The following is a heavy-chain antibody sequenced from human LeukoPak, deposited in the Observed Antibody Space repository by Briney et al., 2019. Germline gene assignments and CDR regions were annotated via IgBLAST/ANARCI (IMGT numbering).Heavy chain of an antibody. CDR2: IHYSGKV. CDR1: GGSLRSSGHW. D-gene: IGHD3-10*01. Sequence: SEALSLTCTVSGGSLRSSGHWWVWIRQPPGKGLEWIGSIHYSGKVYYNPSLRGRVTISMDTSKNQFSLKVNSVTAADTAVYFCASGPRNYYYSGSYHYWGQGTLVTVSS. V-gene: IGHV4-39*07. CDR3: ASGPRNYYYSGSYHY. J-gene: IGHJ4*02.